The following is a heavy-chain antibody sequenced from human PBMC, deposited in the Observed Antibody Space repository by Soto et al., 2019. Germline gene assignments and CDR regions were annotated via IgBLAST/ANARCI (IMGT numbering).Heavy chain of an antibody. CDR2: IWFDGGNK. CDR1: GFDFSRYG. CDR3: ARDLHEFGSYYPLDY. J-gene: IGHJ4*02. D-gene: IGHD3-10*01. V-gene: IGHV3-33*01. Sequence: GGSLRLSCETSGFDFSRYGMSWVRQAPGKGLEWVALIWFDGGNKYYGDSVKGRFTISRDNLKNTLYLQMDSLRAEDTAIYYCARDLHEFGSYYPLDYWGQGTLVTVPS.